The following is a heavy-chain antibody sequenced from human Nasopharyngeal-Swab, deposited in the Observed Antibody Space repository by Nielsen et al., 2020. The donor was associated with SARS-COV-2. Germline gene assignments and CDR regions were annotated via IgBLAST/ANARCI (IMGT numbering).Heavy chain of an antibody. V-gene: IGHV5-51*01. J-gene: IGHJ6*02. Sequence: GGSLRLSCATSGYRITDYWIAWVRQAPGKGLECMGTICPGDSDTRYSPSFEGRVTISVDQSITTAYLHWTSLKASDTAKYYCAIGAAVGTLFHGMDVWGQGTMVTVSS. CDR1: GYRITDYW. CDR3: AIGAAVGTLFHGMDV. CDR2: ICPGDSDT. D-gene: IGHD1-26*01.